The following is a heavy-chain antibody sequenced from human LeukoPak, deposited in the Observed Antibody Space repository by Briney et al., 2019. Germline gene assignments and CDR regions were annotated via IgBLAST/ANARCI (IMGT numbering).Heavy chain of an antibody. Sequence: QPGGSLRLSCADSGFSFSSHGMHWVRQAPGKALEWISAISGSGDNTYYADSVKGRFTISRDNSKNTLYLQMNSLRAEDTAVYYCASRDPCSGGSCYALGYWGQGALVTVSS. CDR2: ISGSGDNT. CDR3: ASRDPCSGGSCYALGY. CDR1: GFSFSSHG. D-gene: IGHD2-15*01. V-gene: IGHV3-23*01. J-gene: IGHJ4*02.